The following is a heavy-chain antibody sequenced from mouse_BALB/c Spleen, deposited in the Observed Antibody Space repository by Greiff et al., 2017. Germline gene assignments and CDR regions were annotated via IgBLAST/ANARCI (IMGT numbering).Heavy chain of an antibody. Sequence: DVKLVEAGAELVKPGASVKLSCTASGFNIKDTYMHWVKQRPEQGLEWIGRIDPANGNTKYDPKFQGKATITADTSSNTAYLQLSSLTSEDTAVYYCAITTVVAYYAMDYWGQGTSVTVSS. CDR1: GFNIKDTY. D-gene: IGHD1-1*01. CDR3: AITTVVAYYAMDY. V-gene: IGHV14-3*02. CDR2: IDPANGNT. J-gene: IGHJ4*01.